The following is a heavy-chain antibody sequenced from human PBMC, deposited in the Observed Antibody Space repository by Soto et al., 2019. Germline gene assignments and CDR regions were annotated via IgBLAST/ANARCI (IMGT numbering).Heavy chain of an antibody. D-gene: IGHD3-3*01. V-gene: IGHV5-10-1*01. Sequence: GESLKIACKGSGYSFTSYWISWVRQMPGKGLEWMGRIDPSDSYTNYSPSFQGHVTISADKSISTAYLQWSGLKASDTAMYYCARPFFGVVSLDAFDIWGQGTMVTVSS. CDR2: IDPSDSYT. J-gene: IGHJ3*02. CDR1: GYSFTSYW. CDR3: ARPFFGVVSLDAFDI.